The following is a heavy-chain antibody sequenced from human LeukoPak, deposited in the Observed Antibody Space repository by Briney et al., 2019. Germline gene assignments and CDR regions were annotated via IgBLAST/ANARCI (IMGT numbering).Heavy chain of an antibody. D-gene: IGHD6-6*01. CDR1: GGSFSGYY. V-gene: IGHV4-34*01. Sequence: SATLSLTCAVDGGSFSGYYWSWIRQPPGKGLEWIGEINHSGSTNYNPSLKSRVTISVDTSKNQFSLKLSSVTAADTAVYYCARRRAARRTFDYWGQGTLVTVSS. CDR2: INHSGST. CDR3: ARRRAARRTFDY. J-gene: IGHJ4*02.